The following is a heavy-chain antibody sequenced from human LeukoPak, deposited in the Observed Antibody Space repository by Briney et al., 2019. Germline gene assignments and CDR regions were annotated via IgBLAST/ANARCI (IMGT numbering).Heavy chain of an antibody. CDR3: ARGVMVTRAFDI. CDR2: IYYSGST. D-gene: IGHD5-18*01. CDR1: GGSISSSRDY. J-gene: IGHJ3*02. Sequence: SETLSLTCTVYGGSISSSRDYWAWLRQPPGKGLEWIANIYYSGSTYYSPSLKSRVTISVDTSKNQFSLKLSSVTAADTAVYYCARGVMVTRAFDIWGQGTMVTVSS. V-gene: IGHV4-39*07.